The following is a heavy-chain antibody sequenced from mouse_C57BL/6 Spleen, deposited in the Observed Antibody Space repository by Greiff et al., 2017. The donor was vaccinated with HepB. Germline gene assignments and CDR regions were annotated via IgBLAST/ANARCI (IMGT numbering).Heavy chain of an antibody. CDR3: ARDYDGYYDDAMDY. V-gene: IGHV1-85*01. J-gene: IGHJ4*01. Sequence: VQLQESGPELVKPGASVKLSCKASGYTFTSYDINWVKQRPGQGLEWIGWIYPGDGSTKYNEKFKGKATLTVDTSSSTAYMELHSLTSEDSAVYFCARDYDGYYDDAMDYWGQGTSVTVSS. CDR2: IYPGDGST. CDR1: GYTFTSYD. D-gene: IGHD2-3*01.